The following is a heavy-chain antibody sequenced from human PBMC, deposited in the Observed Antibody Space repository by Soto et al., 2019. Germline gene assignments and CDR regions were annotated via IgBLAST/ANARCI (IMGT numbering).Heavy chain of an antibody. CDR1: GFTFSNYW. Sequence: PGGSLRLSCTASGFTFSNYWMSWVRQAPGKGLEWVSSISSSSIYIYYADSVKGRFTISRDNAKNSLYLQMNSLRAEDTAVYYCARGSRYQSCTDYWGQGTLVTVSS. J-gene: IGHJ4*02. CDR2: ISSSSIYI. D-gene: IGHD2-2*01. CDR3: ARGSRYQSCTDY. V-gene: IGHV3-21*01.